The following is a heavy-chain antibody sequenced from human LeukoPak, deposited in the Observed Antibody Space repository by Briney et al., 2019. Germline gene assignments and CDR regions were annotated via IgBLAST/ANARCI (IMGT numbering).Heavy chain of an antibody. CDR1: GFTFSSYA. Sequence: GGSLRLSCAASGFTFSSYAMHWVRQAPGKGLEWVAVISYDGSNKYYADSVKGRFTISRDNSKNTLYLQMNSLRADDTAVYYCAKGRGYSAYGPFDCWGQGTLVTVSS. D-gene: IGHD5-12*01. CDR3: AKGRGYSAYGPFDC. V-gene: IGHV3-30-3*01. CDR2: ISYDGSNK. J-gene: IGHJ4*02.